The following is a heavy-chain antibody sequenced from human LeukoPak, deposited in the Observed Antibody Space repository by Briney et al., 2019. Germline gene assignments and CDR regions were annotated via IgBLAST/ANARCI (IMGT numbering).Heavy chain of an antibody. V-gene: IGHV4-39*07. CDR1: GDSIIGYY. Sequence: PGGSLRLSCSVSGDSIIGYYWGWIRQPPGKGLEWIGNIYYTGNTYYNSSLRSRVTISLDTSKNQFSLKVISMTAADTAAYYCTKSDGYGLIRICGRGTMVTVSS. J-gene: IGHJ3*02. CDR3: TKSDGYGLIRI. CDR2: IYYTGNT. D-gene: IGHD3-10*01.